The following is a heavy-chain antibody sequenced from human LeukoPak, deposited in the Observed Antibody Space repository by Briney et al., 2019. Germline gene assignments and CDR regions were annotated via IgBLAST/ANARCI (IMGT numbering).Heavy chain of an antibody. D-gene: IGHD2-2*01. J-gene: IGHJ4*02. V-gene: IGHV1-46*01. CDR2: INPSGGST. CDR3: ARDLPPVPTSSTGLTVTDDY. CDR1: GYTFTSYY. Sequence: ASVKVSCKASGYTFTSYYMHWVRQAPGQGLEWMGIINPSGGSTSYAQRFQGRVTMTRDTSTSTVYMELSSLRSEDTAVYYCARDLPPVPTSSTGLTVTDDYWGQGTLVTVSS.